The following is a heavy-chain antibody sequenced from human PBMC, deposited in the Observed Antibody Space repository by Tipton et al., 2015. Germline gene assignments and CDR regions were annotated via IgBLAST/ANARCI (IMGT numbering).Heavy chain of an antibody. D-gene: IGHD3-3*01. V-gene: IGHV4-59*01. CDR3: ATSIRLEWYPRVYGMDV. CDR2: IYSSATT. J-gene: IGHJ6*02. CDR1: GGFISSYY. Sequence: TLSLTCTVSGGFISSYYWNWIRQSPGKGLEWIGYIYSSATTNYNPSLKSRVTMSVDTSKNQFSLKVSSVTAADTAVYYCATSIRLEWYPRVYGMDVWGQGTTVTVSS.